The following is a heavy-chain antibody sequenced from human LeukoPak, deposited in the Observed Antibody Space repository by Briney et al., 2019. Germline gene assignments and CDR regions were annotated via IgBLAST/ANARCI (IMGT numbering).Heavy chain of an antibody. Sequence: GRSLRLSCAASGFTFSSHWMHWVRQVPGKGLMWVSRINANGGSTSYADSVKGRFTISRDNAKNTLYLQMNTLRPEDAAVYYCMYSGNYRFDYWGQGTLVTVSS. J-gene: IGHJ4*02. CDR2: INANGGST. CDR1: GFTFSSHW. D-gene: IGHD1-26*01. CDR3: MYSGNYRFDY. V-gene: IGHV3-74*01.